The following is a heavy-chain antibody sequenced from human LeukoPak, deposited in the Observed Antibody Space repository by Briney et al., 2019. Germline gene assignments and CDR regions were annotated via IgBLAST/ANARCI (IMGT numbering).Heavy chain of an antibody. CDR2: INSDGSST. D-gene: IGHD3-22*01. V-gene: IGHV3-74*01. J-gene: IGHJ3*02. CDR3: ARAPYYYDTSGFLI. Sequence: PGGSLRLSCVASGFTISSYSMNWVRQAPGKGLEWVSRINSDGSSTTYADSVKGRFTISRDNAKNTLYLQMNSLRAEDTAVYYCARAPYYYDTSGFLICGQGTMVTVSS. CDR1: GFTISSYS.